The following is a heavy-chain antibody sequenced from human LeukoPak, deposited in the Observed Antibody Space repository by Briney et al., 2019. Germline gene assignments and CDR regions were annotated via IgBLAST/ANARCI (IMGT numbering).Heavy chain of an antibody. CDR3: ARYPRLLPSHYYYCYMDV. CDR2: MKHSGST. J-gene: IGHJ6*03. CDR1: GGAFSGYY. V-gene: IGHV4-34*01. D-gene: IGHD6-6*01. Sequence: SETLSLTCAVYGGAFSGYYWSWIRQPPGKGLEWIGEMKHSGSTNYKPSLKSGVIILVDTSKNQFSLKLSSEAAADTAVYYCARYPRLLPSHYYYCYMDVWGKGTTVTVSS.